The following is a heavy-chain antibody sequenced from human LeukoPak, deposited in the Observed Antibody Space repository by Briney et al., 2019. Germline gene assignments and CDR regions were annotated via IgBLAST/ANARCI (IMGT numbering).Heavy chain of an antibody. CDR2: ISYDGSNK. D-gene: IGHD4-17*01. CDR3: AKYGEAGLLYFDC. V-gene: IGHV3-30*18. Sequence: GRSLRLSCAASGFTFSSYGMRWVRQAPGKGLEWVAVISYDGSNKYYADSVKGRFTISRDNSKNTLYLQMNSLRVEDTAVYYCAKYGEAGLLYFDCWGQGTLVTVSS. J-gene: IGHJ4*02. CDR1: GFTFSSYG.